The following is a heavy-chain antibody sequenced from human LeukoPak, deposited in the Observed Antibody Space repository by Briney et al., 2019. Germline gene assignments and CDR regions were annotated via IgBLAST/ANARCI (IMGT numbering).Heavy chain of an antibody. CDR3: ARYYYGSGSYHNWFDP. J-gene: IGHJ5*02. D-gene: IGHD3-10*01. CDR2: ISSSGSTI. Sequence: PGGSLRLSCAASGFTFSSYEMNWVRQAPGEGLEWVSYISSSGSTIYYADSVKGRFTISRDNAKNSLYLQMNSLRAEDTAVYYCARYYYGSGSYHNWFDPWGQGTLVTVSS. CDR1: GFTFSSYE. V-gene: IGHV3-48*03.